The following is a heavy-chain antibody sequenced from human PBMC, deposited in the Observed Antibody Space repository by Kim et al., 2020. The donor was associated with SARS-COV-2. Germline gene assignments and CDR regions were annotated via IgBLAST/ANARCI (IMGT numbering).Heavy chain of an antibody. CDR1: GFTFSSYA. V-gene: IGHV3-23*01. CDR2: ISGSGGST. D-gene: IGHD4-4*01. J-gene: IGHJ6*02. CDR3: AKTKTGYSNYLDYYGMDV. Sequence: GGSLRLSCAASGFTFSSYAMSWVRQAPGKGLEWVPAISGSGGSTYYADSVKGRFTISRDNSKNTLYLQMNSRRAEDTAVYYCAKTKTGYSNYLDYYGMDVWGQGTTVTVSS.